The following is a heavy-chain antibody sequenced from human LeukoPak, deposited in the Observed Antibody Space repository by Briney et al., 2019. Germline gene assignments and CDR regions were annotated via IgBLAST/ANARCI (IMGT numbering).Heavy chain of an antibody. CDR1: GGSISSYY. CDR2: IYYSGST. CDR3: ARQKGGSYGY. D-gene: IGHD1-26*01. J-gene: IGHJ4*02. Sequence: PSETLSLTCTVSGGSISSYYWSWLRQPPGKGLEWIGYIYYSGSTNYNPSLKSRVTISVDTSKNQFSLKLSSVTAADTAVYYCARQKGGSYGYWGQGTLVTVSS. V-gene: IGHV4-59*08.